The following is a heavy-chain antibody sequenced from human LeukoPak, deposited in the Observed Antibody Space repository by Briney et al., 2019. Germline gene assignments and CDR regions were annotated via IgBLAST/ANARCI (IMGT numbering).Heavy chain of an antibody. J-gene: IGHJ2*01. CDR2: IYYSGST. D-gene: IGHD6-13*01. V-gene: IGHV4-59*11. Sequence: PSETLSLTCTVSGGSISSLYWSWIRQPPGKGLEWIGYIYYSGSTNYNPSLKSRVTTSVDTSKNQFSLKLSSVTAADTAVYYCARVFDTSSWFHWYFDLWGRGTLVTVSS. CDR3: ARVFDTSSWFHWYFDL. CDR1: GGSISSLY.